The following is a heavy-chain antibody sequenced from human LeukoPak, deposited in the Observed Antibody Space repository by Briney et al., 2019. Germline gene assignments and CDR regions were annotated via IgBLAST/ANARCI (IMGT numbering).Heavy chain of an antibody. CDR1: GYRFTSYW. J-gene: IGHJ4*02. V-gene: IGHV5-10-1*01. D-gene: IGHD2-15*01. CDR2: IDPGDSYT. CDR3: ARCPNRRSAGDS. Sequence: PGESLRISCKGSGYRFTSYWISWVRQMPGKGLEWMGTIDPGDSYTNYSPSFQGHVTISADKSISTAYLQRSSLKASDTAMYYCARCPNRRSAGDSWGQGTLVTVSS.